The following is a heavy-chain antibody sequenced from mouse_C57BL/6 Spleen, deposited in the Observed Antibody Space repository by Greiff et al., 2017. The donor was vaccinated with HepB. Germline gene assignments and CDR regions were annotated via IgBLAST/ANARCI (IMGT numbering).Heavy chain of an antibody. CDR3: ARNRPLLWGAMDY. D-gene: IGHD2-1*01. CDR1: GFSLTSYG. CDR2: IWSGGST. J-gene: IGHJ4*01. Sequence: QVQLKESGPGLVQPSQSLSITCTVSGFSLTSYGVHWVRQSPGKGLEWLGVIWSGGSTDYNAAFISRLSISKDNSKSQVFFKMNSLQADDTAIYYCARNRPLLWGAMDYWGQGTSVTVSS. V-gene: IGHV2-2*01.